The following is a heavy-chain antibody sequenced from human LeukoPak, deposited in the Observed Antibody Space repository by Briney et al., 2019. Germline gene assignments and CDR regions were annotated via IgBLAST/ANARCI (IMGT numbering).Heavy chain of an antibody. D-gene: IGHD6-19*01. CDR1: GSTFTSYG. J-gene: IGHJ5*02. V-gene: IGHV1-8*01. CDR2: MTPNSGNT. Sequence: ASVKVSCKASGSTFTSYGINWVRQATGQGLEWMGWMTPNSGNTGYAQKFQGRVTMTRNTSISTAYMELSSLRSEDTAVYYCARAGLAVAGTRDWFDPWGQGTLVTVSS. CDR3: ARAGLAVAGTRDWFDP.